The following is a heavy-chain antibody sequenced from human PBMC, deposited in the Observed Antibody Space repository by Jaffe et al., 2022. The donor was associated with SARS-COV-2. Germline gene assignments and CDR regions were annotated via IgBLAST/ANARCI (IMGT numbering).Heavy chain of an antibody. V-gene: IGHV3-33*01. Sequence: QVQLVESGGGVVQPGRSLRLSCAASGFTFSSYGMHWVRQAPGKGLEWVAVIWYDGSNKYYADSVKGRFTISRDNSKNTLYLQMNSLRAEDTAVYYCATDRGQWPHYSGMDVWGQGTTVTVSS. D-gene: IGHD6-19*01. J-gene: IGHJ6*02. CDR2: IWYDGSNK. CDR1: GFTFSSYG. CDR3: ATDRGQWPHYSGMDV.